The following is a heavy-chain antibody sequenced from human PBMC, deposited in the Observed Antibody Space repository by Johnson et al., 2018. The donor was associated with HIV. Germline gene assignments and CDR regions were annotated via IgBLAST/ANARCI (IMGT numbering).Heavy chain of an antibody. D-gene: IGHD3-22*01. CDR2: ISYDGSNK. V-gene: IGHV3-30-3*01. Sequence: QVRLVESGGGVVQPGRSLRLSCAASGFTFSSYAMHWVRQAPGKGLEWVAVISYDGSNKYYADSVKGRFTISRDNSKNTVYLQMNSLRAEDTAVYYCARDYYDSSGYHHAFDIWGQGTMVTVSS. CDR3: ARDYYDSSGYHHAFDI. CDR1: GFTFSSYA. J-gene: IGHJ3*02.